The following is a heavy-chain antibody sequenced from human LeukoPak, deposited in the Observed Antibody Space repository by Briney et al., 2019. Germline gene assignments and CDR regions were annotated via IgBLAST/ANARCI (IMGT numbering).Heavy chain of an antibody. Sequence: PGGSLRLSCTPSGFTFSNYCMIWVRRAPGKGLEWVTNIKQDGSDTYYVVSVGGRLTISRDNAKKSLYLQMNSLRGEDTAVFYCARDFWGAYRVDYFDYWRQAGIVTVSS. CDR1: GFTFSNYC. V-gene: IGHV3-7*01. CDR3: ARDFWGAYRVDYFDY. J-gene: IGHJ4*02. D-gene: IGHD3-3*01. CDR2: IKQDGSDT.